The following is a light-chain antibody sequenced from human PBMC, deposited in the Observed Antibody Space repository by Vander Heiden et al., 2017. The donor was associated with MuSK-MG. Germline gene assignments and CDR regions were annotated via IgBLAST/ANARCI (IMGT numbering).Light chain of an antibody. Sequence: IVMPQSPDSLTASLGERATIDCKSSQSLLYSSNNKNYLVWYQQKPGKPPKLLISWASTRESGVPDRFSGSGSETDFTLTINSLQAEDVGVYYCQQDYTSPWTFGQGTRVEIK. V-gene: IGKV4-1*01. CDR3: QQDYTSPWT. CDR2: WAS. CDR1: QSLLYSSNNKNY. J-gene: IGKJ1*01.